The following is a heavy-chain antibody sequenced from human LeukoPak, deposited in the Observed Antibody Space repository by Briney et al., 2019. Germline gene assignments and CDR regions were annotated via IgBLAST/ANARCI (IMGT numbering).Heavy chain of an antibody. Sequence: SETLSLTCTVSGGSISSYYWSWIRQPPGEGLEWIGYIYYSGSTNYNPSLKSRVTISVDTSKNQFSLKLSSVTAADTAVYYCARVRFGEFLLDYWGQGTLVTVSS. J-gene: IGHJ4*02. CDR2: IYYSGST. CDR1: GGSISSYY. CDR3: ARVRFGEFLLDY. D-gene: IGHD3-10*01. V-gene: IGHV4-59*01.